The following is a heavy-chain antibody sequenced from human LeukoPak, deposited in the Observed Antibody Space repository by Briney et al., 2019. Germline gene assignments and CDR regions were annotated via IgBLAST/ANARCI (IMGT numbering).Heavy chain of an antibody. CDR1: GGSISSGGSY. V-gene: IGHV4-61*08. CDR2: IYHSGST. CDR3: ASSNNWGVRAFDI. Sequence: SETLSLTCTVSGGSISSGGSYWSWIRQPPGKGLEWIGYIYHSGSTYYNPSLKSRVTMSVDTPKNQFSLKLSSATAADTAVYYCASSNNWGVRAFDIWGQGTMITVSS. D-gene: IGHD7-27*01. J-gene: IGHJ3*02.